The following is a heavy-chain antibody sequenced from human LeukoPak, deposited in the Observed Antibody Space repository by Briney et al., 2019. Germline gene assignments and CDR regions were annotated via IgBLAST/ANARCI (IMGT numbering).Heavy chain of an antibody. J-gene: IGHJ4*02. CDR3: ASSPKLPAAFDY. Sequence: GGSLRLSCAASGFTFSSYSMNWVRQAPGKGLEWVSSISSSSSYIYYADSVKGRFTISRDNAKNSLYLQMNSLRAEDTAVYYCASSPKLPAAFDYWGQGTLVTVSS. V-gene: IGHV3-21*01. CDR2: ISSSSSYI. D-gene: IGHD2-2*01. CDR1: GFTFSSYS.